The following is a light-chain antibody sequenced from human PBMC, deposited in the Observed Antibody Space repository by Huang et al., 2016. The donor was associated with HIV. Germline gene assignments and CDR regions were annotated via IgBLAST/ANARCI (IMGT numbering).Light chain of an antibody. V-gene: IGKV3-11*01. CDR2: DAS. CDR1: QSVNNY. J-gene: IGKJ4*01. CDR3: QQRTNWPPVLT. Sequence: EIVLTQSPATLSLSPGERATLSCRASQSVNNYLAWYQQKPGQAPRLLIFDASNRPTVIPARFSGSGSGTDFTLTISSLEPEDFVVYYCQQRTNWPPVLTFGGGTKVEIK.